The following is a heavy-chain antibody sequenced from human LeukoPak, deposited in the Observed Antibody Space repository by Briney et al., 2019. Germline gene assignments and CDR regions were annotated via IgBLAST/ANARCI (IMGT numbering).Heavy chain of an antibody. D-gene: IGHD2-15*01. CDR2: IYYSGST. CDR3: ARLAEYCSGGSCYHN. J-gene: IGHJ4*02. V-gene: IGHV4-39*01. CDR1: GGSISSSSYY. Sequence: PSETLSLTCTVSGGSISSSSYYWGWIRQPPGKGLEWIWSIYYSGSTYYNPSLKSRVTISVDTSKHQFSLKLSCVTAADTAVYYCARLAEYCSGGSCYHNWGQGTLVTVSS.